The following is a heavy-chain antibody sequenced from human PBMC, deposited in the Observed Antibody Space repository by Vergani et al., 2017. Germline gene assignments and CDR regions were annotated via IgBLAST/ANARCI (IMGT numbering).Heavy chain of an antibody. J-gene: IGHJ4*02. CDR1: GGTFSSYA. D-gene: IGHD6-19*01. CDR2: IIPILGIA. CDR3: ASLIAVAGGDY. Sequence: QVQLVQSGAEVKKPGSSVKVSCKASGGTFSSYAISWVRQAPGQGLEWMGRIIPILGIAIYAQKFQGRVTITADKSTSTADMELSSLRSEDTAVYYCASLIAVAGGDYWGQGTLVTVSS. V-gene: IGHV1-69*04.